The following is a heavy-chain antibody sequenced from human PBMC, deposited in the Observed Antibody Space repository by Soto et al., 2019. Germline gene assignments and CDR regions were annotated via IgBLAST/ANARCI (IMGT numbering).Heavy chain of an antibody. D-gene: IGHD2-15*01. J-gene: IGHJ6*02. CDR2: INPNTGDT. CDR1: GYTFTVYY. CDR3: ARDRGYSSSYNYPYYFGMDV. V-gene: IGHV1-2*04. Sequence: ASVKVSCKASGYTFTVYYIHWVRQAPGQGLEWMGWINPNTGDTNYAQKFQGWVTMSKDTSISTAYMELSRLTSDDTAMYYCARDRGYSSSYNYPYYFGMDVWGQGTPVTVSS.